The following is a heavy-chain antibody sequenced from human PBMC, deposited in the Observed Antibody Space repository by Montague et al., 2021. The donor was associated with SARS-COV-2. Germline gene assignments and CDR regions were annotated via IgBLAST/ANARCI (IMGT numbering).Heavy chain of an antibody. CDR2: ISSSGSTI. CDR3: ARVLVVTYYGMDV. V-gene: IGHV3-48*03. D-gene: IGHD3-22*01. J-gene: IGHJ6*02. Sequence: LRLSCAASGFTFSSYEMNWVRQAPGKGPEWVSYISSSGSTIYYADSVKGRFTISRDNAKNSLYLQMNSLRAEDTAVYYCARVLVVTYYGMDVWGQGTTVTVSS. CDR1: GFTFSSYE.